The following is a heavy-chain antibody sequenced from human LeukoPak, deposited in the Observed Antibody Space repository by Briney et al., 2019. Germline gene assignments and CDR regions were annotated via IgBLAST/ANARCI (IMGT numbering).Heavy chain of an antibody. CDR2: ISGSGGST. V-gene: IGHV3-23*01. J-gene: IGHJ5*02. CDR1: GFTFSSYA. D-gene: IGHD6-13*01. Sequence: GSLRLSCAASGFTFSSYAMSWVRQAPGKGLEWVSAISGSGGSTYYADSVKGRSTISRDNSKNTLYLQMNSLRAEDTAVYYCAKEQQIPNWFDPWGQGTLVTVSS. CDR3: AKEQQIPNWFDP.